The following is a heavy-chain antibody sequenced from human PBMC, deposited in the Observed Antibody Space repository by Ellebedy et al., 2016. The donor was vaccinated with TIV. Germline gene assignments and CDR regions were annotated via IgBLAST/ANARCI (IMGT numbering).Heavy chain of an antibody. CDR2: IYTSGST. Sequence: SETLSPTXSVSGDSISAYCWAWFRQLAGKGLEWIGRIYTSGSTNYNPSLNSRVTMSIDTSKNQFSLRLSSVTAADTAMYYCARRTNTGSYNYFNYWGQGTLVTVSS. V-gene: IGHV4-4*07. CDR1: GDSISAYC. D-gene: IGHD1-26*01. J-gene: IGHJ4*02. CDR3: ARRTNTGSYNYFNY.